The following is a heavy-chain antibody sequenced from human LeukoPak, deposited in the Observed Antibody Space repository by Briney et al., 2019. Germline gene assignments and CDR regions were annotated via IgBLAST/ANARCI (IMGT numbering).Heavy chain of an antibody. J-gene: IGHJ4*02. CDR3: ARTTSMTASGYDY. CDR1: GYTFTNYH. Sequence: ASVKVSCKASGYTFTNYHINWVRQAAGQGLEWMTWINPDTGDKGYARKFQDRVTITTDTSISTAYMELSSLSSEDTAVYFCARTTSMTASGYDYWGQGTLVTVSS. CDR2: INPDTGDK. V-gene: IGHV1-8*03. D-gene: IGHD2-21*02.